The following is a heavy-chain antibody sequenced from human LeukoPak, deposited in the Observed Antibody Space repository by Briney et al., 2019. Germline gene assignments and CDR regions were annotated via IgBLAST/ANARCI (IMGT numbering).Heavy chain of an antibody. CDR2: TYYRSKSYN. V-gene: IGHV6-1*01. CDR1: GDSVSSNSAT. J-gene: IGHJ2*01. D-gene: IGHD2-21*01. Sequence: SQTLSLTCAISGDSVSSNSATWNWIRQSPSRGLEWLGRTYYRSKSYNDYAVSVKSRITINPDTSKNQFSLHLNSVTPEDTAVYYCARARRHSEYWYFDLWGRGTLVTVSS. CDR3: ARARRHSEYWYFDL.